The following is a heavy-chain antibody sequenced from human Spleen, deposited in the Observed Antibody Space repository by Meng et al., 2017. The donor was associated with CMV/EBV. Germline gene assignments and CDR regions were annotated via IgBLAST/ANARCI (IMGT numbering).Heavy chain of an antibody. CDR2: IIPIFGTA. Sequence: KDSGGTFSSYAISWVRQAPGQGLEWMGGIIPIFGTANYAQKFQGRVTITTDESTSTAYMELSSLRSEDTAVYYCASDFRDGYNYRYWGQGTLVTVSS. V-gene: IGHV1-69*05. D-gene: IGHD5-24*01. CDR3: ASDFRDGYNYRY. CDR1: GGTFSSYA. J-gene: IGHJ4*02.